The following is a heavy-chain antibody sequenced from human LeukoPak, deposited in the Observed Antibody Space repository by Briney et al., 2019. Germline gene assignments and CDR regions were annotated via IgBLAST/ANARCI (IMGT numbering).Heavy chain of an antibody. V-gene: IGHV3-23*01. Sequence: GGSLRLSCAASGFTFSSYAMSWVRQAPGKGLEWVSAISGSGGSTYYADSVKGRFTISRDNSKNTLYLQMNSLRAEDTAVYYCARRAERWLQSNYYYGMDVWGQGTTVTVSS. J-gene: IGHJ6*02. CDR1: GFTFSSYA. D-gene: IGHD5-24*01. CDR2: ISGSGGST. CDR3: ARRAERWLQSNYYYGMDV.